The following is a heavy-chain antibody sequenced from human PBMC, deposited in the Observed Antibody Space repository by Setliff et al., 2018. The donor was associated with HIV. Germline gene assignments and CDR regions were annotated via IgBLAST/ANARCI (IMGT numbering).Heavy chain of an antibody. V-gene: IGHV5-51*01. CDR3: ARCSGSYPCDGMDV. Sequence: GESLKIACKGFGYRFTSYWIGWARHMPGKGLEWMGIIYPSDSDTRYSPSFQGQVTISADKSISIAYLQWNSLKASDTAMYYCARCSGSYPCDGMDVWGQGTTVTVSS. CDR1: GYRFTSYW. CDR2: IYPSDSDT. J-gene: IGHJ6*02. D-gene: IGHD1-26*01.